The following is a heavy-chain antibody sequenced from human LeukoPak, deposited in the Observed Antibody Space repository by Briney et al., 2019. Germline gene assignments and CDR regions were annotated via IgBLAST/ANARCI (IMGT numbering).Heavy chain of an antibody. CDR1: GFTFSSYW. D-gene: IGHD3-10*01. V-gene: IGHV3-7*01. J-gene: IGHJ4*02. CDR2: IKQDGSEK. Sequence: GGSLRLSCAASGFTFSSYWMSWVRQAPGKGLEWVANIKQDGSEKYYVDSVKGRFTISRDNAKNSLYLQMNSLRAEDTAVYYCARDLMEVGEFIDYTGQGTLVTVSS. CDR3: ARDLMEVGEFIDY.